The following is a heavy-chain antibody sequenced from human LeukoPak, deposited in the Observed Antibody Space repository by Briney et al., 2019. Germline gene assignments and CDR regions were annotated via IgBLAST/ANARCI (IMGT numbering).Heavy chain of an antibody. CDR3: ATSYSGSYYGGGNYFDY. CDR1: GYTFTSYG. CDR2: ISAYNGNT. V-gene: IGHV1-18*01. Sequence: ASVKVSCKASGYTFTSYGISWVRQAPGQGLEWMGWISAYNGNTNYAQKLQGRVAMTRDTSTSTVYMDLSSLRSEDTAVYYCATSYSGSYYGGGNYFDYWGQGTLATVSS. D-gene: IGHD1-26*01. J-gene: IGHJ4*02.